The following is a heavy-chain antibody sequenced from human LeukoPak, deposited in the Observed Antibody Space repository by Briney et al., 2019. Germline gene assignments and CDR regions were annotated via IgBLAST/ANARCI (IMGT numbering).Heavy chain of an antibody. J-gene: IGHJ4*02. CDR3: STDQGGDILTGC. CDR2: IKTKSEGGTI. CDR1: GVTLSNYA. V-gene: IGHV3-15*01. Sequence: GGSLRLSCVASGVTLSNYAMSWARQAPGKGLEWVGRIKTKSEGGTIDYAAPVRGRFTISRDDSENTLYLQMNSLKTEDTALYYCSTDQGGDILTGCWGQGTLVTVSS. D-gene: IGHD3-9*01.